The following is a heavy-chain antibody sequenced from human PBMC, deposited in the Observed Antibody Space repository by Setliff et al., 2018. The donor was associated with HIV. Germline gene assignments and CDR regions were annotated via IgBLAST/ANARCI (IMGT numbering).Heavy chain of an antibody. V-gene: IGHV3-23*01. CDR1: RFTFSNYA. CDR2: ISGSGGST. Sequence: LRLSCAASRFTFSNYAMTWVRQAPGKGLEWVSVISGSGGSTYYADSVKGRFTISRDNSKNTLYLQMNRLRAEDTAVYYCARDRVVGATLDPLDLWGQGTMVTVSS. D-gene: IGHD1-26*01. J-gene: IGHJ3*01. CDR3: ARDRVVGATLDPLDL.